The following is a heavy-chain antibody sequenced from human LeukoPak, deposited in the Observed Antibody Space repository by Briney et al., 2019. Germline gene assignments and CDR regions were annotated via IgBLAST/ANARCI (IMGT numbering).Heavy chain of an antibody. CDR3: ARGTLVAATHTINYYYYYMDV. CDR2: ISPGDSDT. D-gene: IGHD2-15*01. CDR1: GYSFTSYW. Sequence: GESLKISCKGSGYSFTSYWIGWVRQMPGKGLEWMGIISPGDSDTRYSPSFQGQVTISADKSISTAYLQWSSLKASDTAMYYCARGTLVAATHTINYYYYYMDVWGKGTTVTVSS. J-gene: IGHJ6*03. V-gene: IGHV5-51*01.